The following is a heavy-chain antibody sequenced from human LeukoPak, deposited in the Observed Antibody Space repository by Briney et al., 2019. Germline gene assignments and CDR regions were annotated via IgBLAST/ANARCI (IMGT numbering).Heavy chain of an antibody. CDR1: GFTFSSYS. J-gene: IGHJ3*02. CDR3: ARDSCSSTSCYFIPGLLDDAFDI. D-gene: IGHD2-2*01. CDR2: ISSSSSYI. V-gene: IGHV3-21*01. Sequence: GGSLRLSCAASGFTFSSYSMNWVRQAPGKGLEWVSSISSSSSYIYYADSVKGRFTISRDNAKNSLYLQMNSLRAEDTAVYYCARDSCSSTSCYFIPGLLDDAFDIWGQGTMVTVSS.